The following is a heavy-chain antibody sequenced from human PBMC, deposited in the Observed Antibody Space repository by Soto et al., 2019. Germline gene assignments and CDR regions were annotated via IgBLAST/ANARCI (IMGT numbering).Heavy chain of an antibody. CDR3: ARDWWSKVVVVPADLLGRRFDP. D-gene: IGHD2-2*01. CDR1: GGSFSGYY. J-gene: IGHJ5*02. CDR2: INHSGST. Sequence: QVQLQQWGAGLLKPSETLSLTCAVYGGSFSGYYWSWIRQPPGKGLEWIGEINHSGSTNYNPSLKSRVTISVDTSKNQFSLKLSSVTAADTAVYYCARDWWSKVVVVPADLLGRRFDPWGQGTLVTVSS. V-gene: IGHV4-34*01.